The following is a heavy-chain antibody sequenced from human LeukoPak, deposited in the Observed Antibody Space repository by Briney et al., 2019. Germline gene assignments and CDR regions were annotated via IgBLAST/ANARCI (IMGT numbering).Heavy chain of an antibody. V-gene: IGHV3-30*03. J-gene: IGHJ4*02. D-gene: IGHD4-17*01. CDR3: ASLNSNMRVTTAY. Sequence: PGGSLRLSCAASGFTFSSYGMHWVRQAPGKGLEWVAVISYDGSNKYYADSVKGRFTISRDNSKNTLYLQMNSLRAEDTAVYYCASLNSNMRVTTAYWGQGTLVTVSS. CDR2: ISYDGSNK. CDR1: GFTFSSYG.